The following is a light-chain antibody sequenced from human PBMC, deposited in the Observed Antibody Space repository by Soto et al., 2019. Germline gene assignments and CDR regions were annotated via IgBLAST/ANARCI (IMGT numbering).Light chain of an antibody. CDR3: QSYDSSLRGSV. CDR1: SSIIGAGFD. V-gene: IGLV1-40*01. Sequence: QSVLTQPPSVSGAPGQRVTISCTGSSSIIGAGFDVYWHQQLPGTAPKLLINGNNNRPSGVPDRFSGSKSGTSASLAISGLQAEDEADYYCQSYDSSLRGSVFGGGTKLTVL. CDR2: GNN. J-gene: IGLJ2*01.